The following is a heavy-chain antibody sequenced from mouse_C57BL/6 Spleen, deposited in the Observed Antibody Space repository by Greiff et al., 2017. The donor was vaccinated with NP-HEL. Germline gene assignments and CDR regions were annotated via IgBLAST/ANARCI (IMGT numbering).Heavy chain of an antibody. CDR3: AKGYYDV. Sequence: QVQLQQPGAELVKPGASVKLSCKASGYTFTSYWITWVKQRPGQGLEWIGDIYPGSGSSNYNEKFKSKATLTVATSSSTAYMQLSSLTSEDYAVYYCAKGYYDVWGTGTTVTVSA. J-gene: IGHJ1*03. V-gene: IGHV1-55*01. CDR2: IYPGSGSS. CDR1: GYTFTSYW.